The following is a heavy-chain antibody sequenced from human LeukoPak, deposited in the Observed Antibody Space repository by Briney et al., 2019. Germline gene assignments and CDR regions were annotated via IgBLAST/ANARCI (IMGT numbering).Heavy chain of an antibody. CDR2: ISGSGGTT. CDR3: AKGWLSDAFDV. D-gene: IGHD3-22*01. V-gene: IGHV3-23*01. Sequence: GGSLRLSCAASGFIFSSYSMKWVRQAPGKGLEWVSAISGSGGTTYYADSVKGRFTISRDNSKNTLYLQMNSLRAEDTAVYYCAKGWLSDAFDVWDQGTMVTVSS. J-gene: IGHJ3*01. CDR1: GFIFSSYS.